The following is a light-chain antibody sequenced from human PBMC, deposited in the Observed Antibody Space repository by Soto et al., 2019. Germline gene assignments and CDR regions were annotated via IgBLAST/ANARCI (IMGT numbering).Light chain of an antibody. CDR1: QSISNW. V-gene: IGKV1-5*03. CDR2: KAS. CDR3: QQYDDYPLT. Sequence: IRMTQSPSTLSASVGDRVTITCRASQSISNWLAWYQQKPGKAPKLLIYKASTLESGVPSRFSGSGSGTEFTLTISSLQPDDFATYYCQQYDDYPLTFGGGTKVEIK. J-gene: IGKJ4*01.